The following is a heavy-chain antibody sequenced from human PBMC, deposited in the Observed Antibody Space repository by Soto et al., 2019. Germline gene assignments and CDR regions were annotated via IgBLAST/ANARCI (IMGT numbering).Heavy chain of an antibody. D-gene: IGHD3-22*01. CDR1: GFTFSTYT. V-gene: IGHV3-23*01. CDR3: AKDQSNSNPLYYFDF. J-gene: IGHJ4*02. CDR2: MSRTGDNT. Sequence: PGGSLRLSCEAFGFTFSTYTMNWVRQAPGKGLEWVSSMSRTGDNTYYADSVKGRFTISRDNSKNTLYLQMNSLRAEDTAIYYCAKDQSNSNPLYYFDFWGPGTLVTVSS.